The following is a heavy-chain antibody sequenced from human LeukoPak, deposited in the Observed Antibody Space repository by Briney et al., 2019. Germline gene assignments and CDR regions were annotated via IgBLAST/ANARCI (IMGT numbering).Heavy chain of an antibody. D-gene: IGHD2-2*01. V-gene: IGHV4-39*07. CDR3: ARVKRKYQLLKPLHETPSHYFDY. Sequence: SETLSLTCTVSGGSISSSSYYWGWIRQPPGKGLEWIGSIYYSGSTYYNPSLKSRVTISVDTSKNQFSLKLSSVTAADTAVYYCARVKRKYQLLKPLHETPSHYFDYWGQGTLVTVSS. J-gene: IGHJ4*02. CDR1: GGSISSSSYY. CDR2: IYYSGST.